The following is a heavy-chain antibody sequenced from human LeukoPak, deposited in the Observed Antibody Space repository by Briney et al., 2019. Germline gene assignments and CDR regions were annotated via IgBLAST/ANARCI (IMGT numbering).Heavy chain of an antibody. J-gene: IGHJ4*02. CDR2: IYPNGLT. V-gene: IGHV4-59*12. CDR1: SGSMTDAC. D-gene: IGHD3-22*01. CDR3: TREGYSRSGYFLDF. Sequence: SETLSLTCTVFSGSMTDACWSWFRQGPGKALDWLGFIYPNGLTEYSPPLRSRVSFSVATSKREATVRLSSVTASDTAVYHCTREGYSRSGYFLDFWGQGTLVTVSS.